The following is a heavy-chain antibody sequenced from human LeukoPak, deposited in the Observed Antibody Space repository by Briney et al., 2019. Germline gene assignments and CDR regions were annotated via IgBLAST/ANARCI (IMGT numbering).Heavy chain of an antibody. V-gene: IGHV4-30-2*01. CDR2: IYHSGST. CDR3: ARGSVVPAAKGVFDS. J-gene: IGHJ3*02. Sequence: PSQTLSLTCAVSGGSISSCGYSWSWLRQPPGKGLEWIGYIYHSGSTYYNPSLKSRVTISVDWYKNQFSLKLSSVHPADTAEDYCARGSVVPAAKGVFDSWRQGTMVTVCS. CDR1: GGSISSCGYS. D-gene: IGHD2-2*01.